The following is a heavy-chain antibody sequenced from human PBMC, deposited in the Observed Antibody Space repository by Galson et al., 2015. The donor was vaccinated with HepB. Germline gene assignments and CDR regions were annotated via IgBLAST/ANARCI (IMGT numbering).Heavy chain of an antibody. CDR3: ARYPIIVLMVYATLPPDY. D-gene: IGHD2-8*01. CDR1: GGSISSSSYY. Sequence: SETLSLTCTVSGGSISSSSYYWGWIRQPPGKGLEWIGSIYYSGSTYYNPSLKSRVTISVDTSKNQFSLKLSSVTAADTAVYYCARYPIIVLMVYATLPPDYWGQGTLVTVSS. CDR2: IYYSGST. J-gene: IGHJ4*02. V-gene: IGHV4-39*01.